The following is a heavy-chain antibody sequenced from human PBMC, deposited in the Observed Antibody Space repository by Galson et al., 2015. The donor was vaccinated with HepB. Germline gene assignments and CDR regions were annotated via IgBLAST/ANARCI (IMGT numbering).Heavy chain of an antibody. CDR1: GFSLSTSGMC. V-gene: IGHV2-70*11. CDR3: ARISIAAGTNYYYDGMDV. J-gene: IGHJ6*02. Sequence: PALVKPTQTLTLTCTFSGFSLSTSGMCVSWIRQPPGKALEWLARIDWDDDKYYSTSLKTRLTISKDTSKNQVVLTMTNMDPVDTATYYCARISIAAGTNYYYDGMDVWGQGTTVTVSS. D-gene: IGHD6-13*01. CDR2: IDWDDDK.